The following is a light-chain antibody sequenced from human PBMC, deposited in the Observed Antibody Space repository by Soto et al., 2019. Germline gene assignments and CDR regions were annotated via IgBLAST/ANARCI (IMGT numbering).Light chain of an antibody. J-gene: IGLJ1*01. CDR3: SSYTSTSTPCV. Sequence: QSVLTQPASVSGSPGQSITISCTGTSSDVGGYNYVSWYQLHPGKAPKLTIYEVSHRPSGASNHFSGYKSGNTASLTISGLQAEDEADYYCSSYTSTSTPCVFGTGTKVTVL. CDR1: SSDVGGYNY. V-gene: IGLV2-14*01. CDR2: EVS.